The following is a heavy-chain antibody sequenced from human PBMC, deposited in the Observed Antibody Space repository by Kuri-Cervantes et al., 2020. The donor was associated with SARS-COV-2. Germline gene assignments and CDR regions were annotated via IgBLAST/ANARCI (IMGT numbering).Heavy chain of an antibody. V-gene: IGHV3-30*06. Sequence: GESLKISCAASGFTFSRYGMHWVRQVPGKGLEWVAVISYDGTQKNHADSVKGRFTISRDHSKNTLYVQMNSLRAEDTAVYYCARDLSGSGSFDYWGQGTLVTVDS. D-gene: IGHD3-10*01. CDR3: ARDLSGSGSFDY. J-gene: IGHJ4*02. CDR2: ISYDGTQK. CDR1: GFTFSRYG.